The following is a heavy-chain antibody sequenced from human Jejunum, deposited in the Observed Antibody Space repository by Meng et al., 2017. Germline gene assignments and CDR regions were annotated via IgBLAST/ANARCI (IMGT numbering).Heavy chain of an antibody. Sequence: QVQIVQSGAEVKKPGASVKVSCKASGYTFTSQAMNWVRQAPGQGLEWMGWINTNTGNPRYAQGFTGRFVFSVDTSVSTAYLQITSLKAEDTAVYFCARDLTYGFLEWGQGTLVTVSS. CDR1: GYTFTSQA. CDR3: ARDLTYGFLE. D-gene: IGHD3-3*01. V-gene: IGHV7-4-1*02. J-gene: IGHJ4*02. CDR2: INTNTGNP.